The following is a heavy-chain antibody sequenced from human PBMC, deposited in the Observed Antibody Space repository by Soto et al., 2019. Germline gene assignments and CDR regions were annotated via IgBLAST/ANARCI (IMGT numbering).Heavy chain of an antibody. V-gene: IGHV1-18*04. CDR2: ISAYNGNT. CDR3: ARDPSYYGMDV. Sequence: ASVRVSCKASGYTFTSYGISWVRQAPGQGLEWMGWISAYNGNTKYAQKFQGRVTMTTDTSTSTAYMELRSLRSEDTAVYYCARDPSYYGMDVWGQGTTVTVSS. J-gene: IGHJ6*02. CDR1: GYTFTSYG.